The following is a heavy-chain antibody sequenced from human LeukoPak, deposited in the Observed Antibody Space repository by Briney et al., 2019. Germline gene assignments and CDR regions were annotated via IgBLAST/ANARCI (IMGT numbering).Heavy chain of an antibody. V-gene: IGHV5-51*01. CDR1: GYTFTTYR. CDR3: VRHGLGSSWFGFDY. D-gene: IGHD6-13*01. Sequence: GESLKISCKGSGYTFTTYRIGWVRQMPGKGLEWMGIIYPGDSDPRYSPSFQGQVTISADKSTSTAYLQWSSLKASDSAMYYCVRHGLGSSWFGFDYWGQGTLVTVSS. CDR2: IYPGDSDP. J-gene: IGHJ4*02.